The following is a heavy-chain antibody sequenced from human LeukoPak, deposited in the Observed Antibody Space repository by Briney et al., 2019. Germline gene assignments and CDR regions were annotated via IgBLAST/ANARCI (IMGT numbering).Heavy chain of an antibody. CDR1: GFTFSSYA. CDR3: ARDPLVVAATWEFDY. Sequence: GGSLRLSCAASGFTFSSYAMSWVRQAPGKGLEWVSAISGSGGSTYYADSVKGRFTISRDNAKNSLYLQMNSLRAEDTAVYYCARDPLVVAATWEFDYWGQGTLVTVSS. J-gene: IGHJ4*02. CDR2: ISGSGGST. D-gene: IGHD2-15*01. V-gene: IGHV3-23*01.